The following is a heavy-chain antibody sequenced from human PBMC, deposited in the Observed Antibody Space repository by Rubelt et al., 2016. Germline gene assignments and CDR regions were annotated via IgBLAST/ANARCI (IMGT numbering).Heavy chain of an antibody. V-gene: IGHV4-34*01. J-gene: IGHJ4*02. CDR2: INHSGST. D-gene: IGHD3-10*01. CDR3: ARGHSTRRSGSYL. Sequence: QVQLQQWGAGLLKPSETLSLTCAVYGGSFSGYYWSWIRQPPGKGLEWIGEINHSGSTNYKPSLKSRVTISVDTSKNQFSLKLSSVTAADTAVYYCARGHSTRRSGSYLWGQGTLVTVSS. CDR1: GGSFSGYY.